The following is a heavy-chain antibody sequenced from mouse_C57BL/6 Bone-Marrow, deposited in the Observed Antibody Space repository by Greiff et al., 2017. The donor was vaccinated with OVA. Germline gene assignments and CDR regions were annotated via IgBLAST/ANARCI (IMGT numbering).Heavy chain of an antibody. D-gene: IGHD2-5*01. V-gene: IGHV1-82*01. J-gene: IGHJ2*01. CDR2: IYPGDGDT. CDR3: AREGYSNYGFDY. CDR1: GYAFSSSW. Sequence: VQLQQSGPELVKPGASVKISCKASGYAFSSSWMNWVKQRPGKGLEWIGRIYPGDGDTNYNGKFKGKATLTADKSSSTAYMQLSSLTSEDSAVYFCAREGYSNYGFDYWGQGTTLTVSS.